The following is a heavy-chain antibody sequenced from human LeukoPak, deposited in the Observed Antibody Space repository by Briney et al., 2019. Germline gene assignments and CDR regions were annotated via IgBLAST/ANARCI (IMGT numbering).Heavy chain of an antibody. CDR2: ISWNSGSI. D-gene: IGHD3-22*01. Sequence: PGGSLRLSCAASGFTFDDYAMHWVRQAPGKGLEWVSGISWNSGSIGYADSVKGRFTISRDNAKNSLYLQMNSLRAEDTALYYCAKAETGYYYVIGCFQHWGQGTLVTVSS. CDR3: AKAETGYYYVIGCFQH. CDR1: GFTFDDYA. J-gene: IGHJ1*01. V-gene: IGHV3-9*01.